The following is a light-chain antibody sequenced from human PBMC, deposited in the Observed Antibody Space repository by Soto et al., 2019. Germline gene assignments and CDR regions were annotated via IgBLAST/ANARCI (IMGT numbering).Light chain of an antibody. CDR2: GSS. V-gene: IGKV3-20*01. Sequence: DIMLTQSPGTLSLSPGDRATLSCRASQSISSNYLAWYQQRPGQAPRLLIFGSSTRAPGSPDRFCGSGSGTDFTLTVNRLEPEDFAIYYGQQWGGSPPRYTFGQGTRLEIK. J-gene: IGKJ2*01. CDR3: QQWGGSPPRYT. CDR1: QSISSNY.